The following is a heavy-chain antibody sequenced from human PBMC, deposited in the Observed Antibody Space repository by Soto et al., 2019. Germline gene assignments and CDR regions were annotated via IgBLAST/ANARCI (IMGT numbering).Heavy chain of an antibody. CDR2: IYYSGST. CDR1: GGSLSSGDYY. V-gene: IGHV4-61*08. D-gene: IGHD5-12*01. Sequence: PSETLSLTCTVSGGSLSSGDYYWSWIRRHPGRGLEWIGFIYYSGSTNYNPSLNSRVTISVDTSKNQFSLTVTSVTAADTAVYYCARRIVATATFDYWGQGTLVTVSS. J-gene: IGHJ4*02. CDR3: ARRIVATATFDY.